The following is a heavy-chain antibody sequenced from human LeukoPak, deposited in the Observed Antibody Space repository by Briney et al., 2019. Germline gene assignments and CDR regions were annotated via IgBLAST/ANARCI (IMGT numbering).Heavy chain of an antibody. V-gene: IGHV3-30*03. CDR3: ARGDCSSTSCHKFDY. J-gene: IGHJ4*02. CDR1: GFTFNTYG. Sequence: HPGRSLRLSCTASGFTFNTYGMHWVRQAPGKGLEWVAVVSYDGSNKYYADSVKGRFTISRDNSKNTLYLQMNSLRAEDTAVYYCARGDCSSTSCHKFDYWGQGTLVTVSS. D-gene: IGHD2-2*02. CDR2: VSYDGSNK.